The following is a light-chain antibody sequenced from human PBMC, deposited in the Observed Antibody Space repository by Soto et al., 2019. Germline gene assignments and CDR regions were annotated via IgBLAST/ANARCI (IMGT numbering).Light chain of an antibody. CDR2: QTS. CDR3: HQRQSWPRT. J-gene: IGKJ1*01. V-gene: IGKV3-11*01. Sequence: TVFTQFPATACSFPGDRVTLSCRASQYINTRLAWYQHRPGQAPRLLIYQTSLRAAGIPARFSASGSGTDFTLTISDVQPEDFALYYCHQRQSWPRTFGQGTKVDIK. CDR1: QYINTR.